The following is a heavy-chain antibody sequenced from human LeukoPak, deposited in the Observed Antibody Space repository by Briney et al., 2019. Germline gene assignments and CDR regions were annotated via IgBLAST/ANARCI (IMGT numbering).Heavy chain of an antibody. Sequence: GGSLRLSCAASGFTFSTFTMNCVRQAPGEGLEWVSSISSSSSYINSADSLKGRFTISRDDAKNLLYLQVDSLRAEDTAVYFCAREGGSRAVAGTGNWFDPWGQGTLVTVSS. J-gene: IGHJ5*02. V-gene: IGHV3-21*01. CDR1: GFTFSTFT. D-gene: IGHD6-19*01. CDR3: AREGGSRAVAGTGNWFDP. CDR2: ISSSSSYI.